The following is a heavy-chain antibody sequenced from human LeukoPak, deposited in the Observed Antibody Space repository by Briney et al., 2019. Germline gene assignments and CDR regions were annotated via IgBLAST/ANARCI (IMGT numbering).Heavy chain of an antibody. CDR3: AKGYCSSTSCYVYYFDY. CDR1: GFTFSSYG. J-gene: IGHJ4*02. D-gene: IGHD2-2*01. CDR2: IWYDGSNK. V-gene: IGHV3-33*03. Sequence: PGGSLRLSCAASGFTFSSYGMHWVRQAPGKGLEWVAVIWYDGSNKYYADSVKGRFTISRDNAKNSLYLQMNSLRAEDTALYYCAKGYCSSTSCYVYYFDYWGQGTLVTVSS.